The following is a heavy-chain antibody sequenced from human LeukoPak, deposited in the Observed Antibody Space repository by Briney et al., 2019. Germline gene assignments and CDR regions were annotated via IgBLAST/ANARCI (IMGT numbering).Heavy chain of an antibody. CDR2: MNPNSGNT. V-gene: IGHV1-8*01. D-gene: IGHD2-15*01. J-gene: IGHJ5*02. CDR3: ARRVVAAKRFDP. Sequence: GSSVKVSCKASGYTFTSYDINWVRQATGQGLEWMGWMNPNSGNTGYAQKFQVRVTMTRNTSISTAYMELSSLRSEDTAVYYCARRVVAAKRFDPWGQGTLVTVSS. CDR1: GYTFTSYD.